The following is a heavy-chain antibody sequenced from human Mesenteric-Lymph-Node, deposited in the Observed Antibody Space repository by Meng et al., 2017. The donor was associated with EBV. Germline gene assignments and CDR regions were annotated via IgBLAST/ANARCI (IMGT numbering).Heavy chain of an antibody. CDR1: GFTFSSYK. CDR2: ISSTSYYI. Sequence: EVQLVESGGXLVKPGXSLRLSCAASGFTFSSYKMHWVRQAPGKGLEWVSSISSTSYYIYYADSVQGRFTISRDNAENSLYLQMNSLRAEDTAVYYCARFSSTSEVDYGGQGTLVTVSS. D-gene: IGHD2-2*01. CDR3: ARFSSTSEVDY. J-gene: IGHJ4*02. V-gene: IGHV3-21*02.